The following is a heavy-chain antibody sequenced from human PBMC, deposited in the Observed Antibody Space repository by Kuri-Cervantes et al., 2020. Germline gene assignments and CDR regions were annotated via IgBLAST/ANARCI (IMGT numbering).Heavy chain of an antibody. CDR3: AARSMVRGVINKNYFDY. CDR1: GFTVSSNE. D-gene: IGHD3-10*01. V-gene: IGHV3-38-3*01. CDR2: ISGGST. J-gene: IGHJ4*02. Sequence: GGSLRLSCAASGFTVSSNEMSWVRQAPGKGLEWVSSISGGSTYYADSRKGRFTISRDNSKNTLHLQMNSLRAEDTAVYYCAARSMVRGVINKNYFDYWGQGTLVTVSS.